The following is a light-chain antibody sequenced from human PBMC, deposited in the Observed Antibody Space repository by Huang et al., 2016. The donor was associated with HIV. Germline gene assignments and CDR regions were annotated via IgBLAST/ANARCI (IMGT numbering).Light chain of an antibody. Sequence: DIVMTQSPDSLAVSLGERATINCKSSQTVLDSSNNKNYLAWYQQKPGQHPKLLIYLPSSREAGVPDRFSVSGSGTDFTLAISSLQAEDVAVYYCRQYYDTPYSFGQGTKLEIK. CDR1: QTVLDSSNNKNY. CDR2: LPS. V-gene: IGKV4-1*01. CDR3: RQYYDTPYS. J-gene: IGKJ2*01.